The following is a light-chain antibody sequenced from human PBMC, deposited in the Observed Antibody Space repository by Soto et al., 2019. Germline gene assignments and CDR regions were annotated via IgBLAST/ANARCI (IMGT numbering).Light chain of an antibody. V-gene: IGKV1-5*01. CDR2: VAS. CDR1: HSISSW. J-gene: IGKJ1*01. Sequence: DIQMTQSPSNLSASVGDRVTITCRASHSISSWLAWYQQKPGKAPNLLIYVASTLESGVPSRFSGSGSGTEFTLTISSLQPDDLATYYCQQYNSYWTFGQGTKVDIK. CDR3: QQYNSYWT.